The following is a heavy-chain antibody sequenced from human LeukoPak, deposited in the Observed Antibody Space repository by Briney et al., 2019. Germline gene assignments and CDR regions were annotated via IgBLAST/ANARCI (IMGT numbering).Heavy chain of an antibody. Sequence: ASETLSLTCTVSGGSISSGDYYWSWIRQPPGKGLEWIGYIYCSGSTYYNPSLKSRVTISVDTSKNQFSLKLSSVTAADTAVYYCARGIQLWDLPGTFFDYWGQGTLVTASS. J-gene: IGHJ4*02. CDR3: ARGIQLWDLPGTFFDY. CDR2: IYCSGST. V-gene: IGHV4-30-4*01. CDR1: GGSISSGDYY. D-gene: IGHD5-18*01.